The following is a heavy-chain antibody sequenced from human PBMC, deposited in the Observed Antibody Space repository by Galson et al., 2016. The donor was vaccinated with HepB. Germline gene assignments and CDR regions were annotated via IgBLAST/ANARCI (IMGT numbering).Heavy chain of an antibody. CDR1: GFMFNYYS. J-gene: IGHJ6*03. V-gene: IGHV3-21*01. CDR2: ITNNGNDK. Sequence: SLRLSCAASGFMFNYYSMNWVRQAPGKGLEWVSSITNNGNDKYYADSAKGRFTISRDNAKNSLFLQMDSLRAEDTAVYYCARDLIAAPGRTFFYYYYYMDVWGKGTPVTVSS. D-gene: IGHD6-13*01. CDR3: ARDLIAAPGRTFFYYYYYMDV.